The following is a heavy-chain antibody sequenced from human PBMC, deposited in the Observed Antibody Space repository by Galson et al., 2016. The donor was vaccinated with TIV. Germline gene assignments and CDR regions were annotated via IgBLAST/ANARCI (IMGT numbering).Heavy chain of an antibody. CDR3: ARTPDYYGTSHSHVDH. Sequence: PALVKPTQTVTLTCTFSGFSLNTDGMCVNWIRQPPGKALEWLARIDWDDDKYYSPFLKTRLTISKDTSKNQVVLTLTDMDPVDTATYYCARTPDYYGTSHSHVDHWGQGTTVTVSS. D-gene: IGHD3-10*01. J-gene: IGHJ3*01. V-gene: IGHV2-70*11. CDR2: IDWDDDK. CDR1: GFSLNTDGMC.